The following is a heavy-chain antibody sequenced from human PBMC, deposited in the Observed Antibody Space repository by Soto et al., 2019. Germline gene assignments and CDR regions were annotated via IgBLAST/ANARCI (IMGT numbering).Heavy chain of an antibody. CDR2: IYSGGST. CDR3: ARQAAADPFDY. D-gene: IGHD6-13*01. J-gene: IGHJ4*02. V-gene: IGHV3-66*04. Sequence: EVQLVESGGGLVQPGGSLRLSCAASGFTVSSNYMSWVRQAPGKGLEWVSVIYSGGSTYYADSVKGRFTISRDNSKNTLYRQMNSLRAEDTAVYYCARQAAADPFDYWGQGTLVTVSS. CDR1: GFTVSSNY.